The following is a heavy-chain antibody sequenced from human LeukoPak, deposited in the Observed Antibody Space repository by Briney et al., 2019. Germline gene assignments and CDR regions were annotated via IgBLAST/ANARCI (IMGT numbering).Heavy chain of an antibody. Sequence: SETLSLTCTVSGGSISSDSYYWAWIRQPPGKGLEWIASIYYSGSTYYNPSLKSRVTISVDTSRNQFSLKLSSVTAADTAVYYCASLTVAGLSEGYWGQGTLVIVSS. J-gene: IGHJ4*02. V-gene: IGHV4-39*01. CDR2: IYYSGST. CDR1: GGSISSDSYY. CDR3: ASLTVAGLSEGY. D-gene: IGHD6-19*01.